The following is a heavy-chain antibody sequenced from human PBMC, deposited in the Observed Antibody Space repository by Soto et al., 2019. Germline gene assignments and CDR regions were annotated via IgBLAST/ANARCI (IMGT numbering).Heavy chain of an antibody. Sequence: GASVKVSCKASGYTFTSYAMHWVRQAPGQRLEWMGWINAGNGNTKYSQKFQGRVTITRDTSASTAYMELSSLRSEDTAVYYCARDPTPTYDILTGYYYYWGQGTLVTVSS. CDR1: GYTFTSYA. V-gene: IGHV1-3*01. CDR2: INAGNGNT. D-gene: IGHD3-9*01. CDR3: ARDPTPTYDILTGYYYY. J-gene: IGHJ4*02.